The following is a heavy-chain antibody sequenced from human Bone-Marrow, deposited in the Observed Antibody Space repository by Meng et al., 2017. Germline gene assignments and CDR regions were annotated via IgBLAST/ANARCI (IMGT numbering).Heavy chain of an antibody. Sequence: QVQLPEWGAGLLKPSETLSLPCVVAGGSFSDYYWSWIRQPPGKGLEWIGEINHSGSTNYNPSLESRATISVDTSQNNLSLKLSSVTAADSAVYYCARGPTTMAHDFDYWGQGTLVTVSS. J-gene: IGHJ4*02. CDR3: ARGPTTMAHDFDY. CDR2: INHSGST. D-gene: IGHD4-11*01. V-gene: IGHV4-34*01. CDR1: GGSFSDYY.